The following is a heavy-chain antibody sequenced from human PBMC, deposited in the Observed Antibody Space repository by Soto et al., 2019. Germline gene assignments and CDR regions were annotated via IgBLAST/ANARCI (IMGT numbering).Heavy chain of an antibody. J-gene: IGHJ4*02. Sequence: QVQLVQSGAEMQKPGSSVKVSCQSSGGTFNTYAMNWVRQAPGQGPEWMGDISAMFGAANYAPKFQGRVTITADESTGTSYMQLSSLTSKDTALYFCAREVQVHTPAFVYWGQGTLVTVSS. CDR3: AREVQVHTPAFVY. CDR1: GGTFNTYA. D-gene: IGHD3-10*01. V-gene: IGHV1-69*19. CDR2: ISAMFGAA.